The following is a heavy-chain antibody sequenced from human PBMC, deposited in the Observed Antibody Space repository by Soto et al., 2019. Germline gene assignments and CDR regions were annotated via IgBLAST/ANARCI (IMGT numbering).Heavy chain of an antibody. CDR1: GYKFTTFW. CDR2: IDPTDSFT. Sequence: PGESLKISCKASGYKFTTFWLNWVRQTPGKGLEWLGRIDPTDSFTNYSPPFEGHVTISVGRSISTAYLQWNSLQASDTAIYYCARPASGGSRDAFDVWGQGTTVT. V-gene: IGHV5-10-1*01. J-gene: IGHJ3*01. CDR3: ARPASGGSRDAFDV. D-gene: IGHD2-15*01.